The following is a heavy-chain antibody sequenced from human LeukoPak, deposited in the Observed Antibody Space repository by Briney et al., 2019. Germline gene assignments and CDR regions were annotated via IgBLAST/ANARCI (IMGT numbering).Heavy chain of an antibody. D-gene: IGHD3-3*01. J-gene: IGHJ4*02. V-gene: IGHV1-69*02. CDR2: IIPILGIA. CDR1: GGTFSSYT. CDR3: ARAVPPNLEWFYY. Sequence: SVKVSCKASGGTFSSYTISWVRQAPGQGLEWIGRIIPILGIANYAQKFQGRVTITADKSTSTAYMELRSLRSDDTAVYYCARAVPPNLEWFYYWGQGTLVTVSS.